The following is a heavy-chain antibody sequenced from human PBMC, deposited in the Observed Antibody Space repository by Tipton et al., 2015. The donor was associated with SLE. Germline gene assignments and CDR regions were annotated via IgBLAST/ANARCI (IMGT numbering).Heavy chain of an antibody. J-gene: IGHJ4*02. V-gene: IGHV4-59*11. CDR2: MRHSGIT. D-gene: IGHD6-13*01. Sequence: TLSLTCTVSGVSMNSHYWGWIRQAPGRGLEWVGCMRHSGITNYNPSLKSRVTMSVDTSKNQLSLNLNSVTAADTAVYYCARGGGDSNSCQDFDRWGQGTLVTVSS. CDR1: GVSMNSHY. CDR3: ARGGGDSNSCQDFDR.